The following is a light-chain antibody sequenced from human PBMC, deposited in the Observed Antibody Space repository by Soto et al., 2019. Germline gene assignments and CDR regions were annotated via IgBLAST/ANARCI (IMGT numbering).Light chain of an antibody. Sequence: VMTQSPDSLSLFLGERATIDCKSNQSVLYTANNKSYLAWYQQKPGQSPKLLIYWASIRDSGVPDRFSGSGSGTDFTLTISSLQAEDVAVYFCHQYYSSPWTFGQGTKVEIK. CDR2: WAS. V-gene: IGKV4-1*01. CDR3: HQYYSSPWT. CDR1: QSVLYTANNKSY. J-gene: IGKJ1*01.